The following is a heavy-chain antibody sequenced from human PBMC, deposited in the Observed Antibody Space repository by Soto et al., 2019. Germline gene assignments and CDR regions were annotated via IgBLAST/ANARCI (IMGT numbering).Heavy chain of an antibody. CDR2: IYHSGST. CDR1: GGSISSGGYS. Sequence: SETLSLTCAVSGGSISSGGYSWSWIRQPPGKGLEWIGYIYHSGSTYYNPSLKSRVTISVDRSKNQFSLKLSSVTAADTAVHYCARSDSSGYYTFDFWGQGTLVTVSS. J-gene: IGHJ4*02. V-gene: IGHV4-30-2*01. D-gene: IGHD3-22*01. CDR3: ARSDSSGYYTFDF.